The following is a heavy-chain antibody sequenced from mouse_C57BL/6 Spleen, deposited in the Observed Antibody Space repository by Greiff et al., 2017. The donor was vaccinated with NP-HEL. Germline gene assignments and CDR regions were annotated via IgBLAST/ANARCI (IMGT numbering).Heavy chain of an antibody. CDR2: IYPGDGGT. J-gene: IGHJ3*01. Sequence: QVQLKESGPELVKPGASVKISCKASGYAFSSSWMNWVKQRPGKGLEWIGRIYPGDGGTNYNGKFKGKATLTADKSSSTAYMQLSSLTSEDSEVDVCARGGTAQAPFAYWGQGTLVTVSA. V-gene: IGHV1-82*01. CDR3: ARGGTAQAPFAY. D-gene: IGHD3-2*02. CDR1: GYAFSSSW.